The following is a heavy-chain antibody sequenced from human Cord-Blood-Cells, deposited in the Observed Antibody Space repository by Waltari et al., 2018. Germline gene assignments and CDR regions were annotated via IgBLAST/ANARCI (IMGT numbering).Heavy chain of an antibody. J-gene: IGHJ4*02. Sequence: QVQLQESGPGLVKPSETLSLTCTVSGYSLSSGYYWGWIRQPPGKGLEWIGSIYHSGSTYYNPSLKSRVTISVDTSKNQFSLKLSSVTAADTAVYYCARPSLTVTGDYWGQGTLVTVSS. D-gene: IGHD4-4*01. CDR2: IYHSGST. V-gene: IGHV4-38-2*02. CDR1: GYSLSSGYY. CDR3: ARPSLTVTGDY.